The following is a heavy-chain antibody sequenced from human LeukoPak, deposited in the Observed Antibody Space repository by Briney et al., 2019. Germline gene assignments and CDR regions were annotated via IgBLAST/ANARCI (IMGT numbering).Heavy chain of an antibody. CDR2: IASDGSST. Sequence: PGGSLRLSCAASGFTSSSYWMNWVRHAPGKGLVWVSRIASDGSSTTYADSVKGRFSISRDNAKNTLYLQMNSLRAEDTAVYYCANDYFSGSSHRTPLSYWGQGTLVTVSS. CDR1: GFTSSSYW. V-gene: IGHV3-74*01. J-gene: IGHJ4*02. CDR3: ANDYFSGSSHRTPLSY. D-gene: IGHD1-26*01.